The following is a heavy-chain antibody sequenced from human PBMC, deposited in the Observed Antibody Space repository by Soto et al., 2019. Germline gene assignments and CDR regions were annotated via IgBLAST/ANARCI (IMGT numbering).Heavy chain of an antibody. CDR3: VFGAWDEYFFNY. CDR2: FWYDASDK. D-gene: IGHD3-10*02. V-gene: IGHV3-33*01. Sequence: QVQVVESGGGVVPHGGSLRLSCVVSGFTFTSYSMHWVRQAPGKGLEWVATFWYDASDKAYADSVEGRFTISRNPSRSTLFLKMDNLRAEDTAMYYCVFGAWDEYFFNYWGREILVTVSP. CDR1: GFTFTSYS. J-gene: IGHJ4*02.